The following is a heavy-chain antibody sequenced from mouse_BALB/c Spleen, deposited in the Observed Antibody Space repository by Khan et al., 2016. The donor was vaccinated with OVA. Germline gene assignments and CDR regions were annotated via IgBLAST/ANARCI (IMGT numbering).Heavy chain of an antibody. J-gene: IGHJ3*01. CDR3: ARGYFDNYEFAY. D-gene: IGHD2-1*01. Sequence: QVQLKESGAELVKPGASVRLSCKTSGYTFTSYWIQWVKQRPGQGLGWIGEIFPGTGTTYYNENFKGKATLTIDISSTTAYLQLSSLTSEDAAVYFGARGYFDNYEFAYWGQGTLVTVSA. V-gene: IGHV1S132*01. CDR1: GYTFTSYW. CDR2: IFPGTGTT.